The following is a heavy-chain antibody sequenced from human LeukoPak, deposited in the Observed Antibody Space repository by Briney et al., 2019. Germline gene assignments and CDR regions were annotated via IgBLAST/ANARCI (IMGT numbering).Heavy chain of an antibody. J-gene: IGHJ5*02. Sequence: PSETLSLTCTVSGGSISSYYWSWLRQPAGKGLEWIGRIYTSGSTNYNPSLKSRVTMSVDTSKNQFSLKLSSVTAADTAVYYCARDRVSYYGSGSYFNWFDPWGQGTLVTVSS. V-gene: IGHV4-4*07. CDR2: IYTSGST. CDR3: ARDRVSYYGSGSYFNWFDP. D-gene: IGHD3-10*01. CDR1: GGSISSYY.